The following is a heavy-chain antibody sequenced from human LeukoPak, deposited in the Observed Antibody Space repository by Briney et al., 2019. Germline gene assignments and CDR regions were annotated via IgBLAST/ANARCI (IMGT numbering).Heavy chain of an antibody. V-gene: IGHV4-39*01. J-gene: IGHJ3*01. CDR1: GGSISSSSYY. CDR3: ARLERITIFGVVPGMDV. Sequence: SETLSLTCTVSGGSISSSSYYWGWIRQPPGKGLEWIGSIYYSGSTYYNLSLKSRVTISVDTSKNQFSLKLSSVTAADTAVYYCARLERITIFGVVPGMDVWGQGTMVTVSS. D-gene: IGHD3-3*01. CDR2: IYYSGST.